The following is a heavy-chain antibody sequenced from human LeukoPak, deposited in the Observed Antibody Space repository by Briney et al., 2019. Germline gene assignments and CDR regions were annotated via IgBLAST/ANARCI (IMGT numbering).Heavy chain of an antibody. CDR3: AREGGGYSSGSIDC. V-gene: IGHV1-2*02. D-gene: IGHD6-19*01. CDR1: GYTFTGYY. CDR2: INPNSGGT. Sequence: ASVKVSCKASGYTFTGYYMHWVRQAPGQGLEWMGWINPNSGGTNYAQKFQGRVTMTRDTSISTAYMELSRLRSDDTAVYYCAREGGGYSSGSIDCWGQGTLVTVSS. J-gene: IGHJ4*02.